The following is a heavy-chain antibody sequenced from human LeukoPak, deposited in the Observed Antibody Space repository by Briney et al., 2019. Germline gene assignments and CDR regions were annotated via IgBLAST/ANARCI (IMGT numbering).Heavy chain of an antibody. V-gene: IGHV1-18*01. CDR3: ARDREDIVVVPAAMYWFDP. CDR2: TSAYNGNT. Sequence: ASVKVSCKASGYTFTSYGISWVRQAPGQGLEWMGWTSAYNGNTNYAQKLQGRVTMTTDTSTSTAYMELRSLRSDDTAVYYCARDREDIVVVPAAMYWFDPWGQGTLVTVSS. D-gene: IGHD2-2*01. J-gene: IGHJ5*02. CDR1: GYTFTSYG.